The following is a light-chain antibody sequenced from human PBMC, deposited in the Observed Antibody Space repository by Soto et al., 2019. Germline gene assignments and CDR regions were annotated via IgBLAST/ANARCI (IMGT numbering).Light chain of an antibody. CDR1: SRDVGGYNY. CDR2: DDT. J-gene: IGLJ2*01. CDR3: CSYAGSYTLI. Sequence: QSVLTQPRSVSGSPGQSVTISCTGTSRDVGGYNYVSWYQQHPGKVPKLMIYDDTKRPSGVADRFSGSKSGNTASLTISGLQDDEEADYYCCSYAGSYTLIFGGGTKLTVL. V-gene: IGLV2-11*01.